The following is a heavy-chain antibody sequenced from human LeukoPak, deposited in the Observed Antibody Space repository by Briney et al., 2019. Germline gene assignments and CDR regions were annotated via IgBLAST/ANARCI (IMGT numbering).Heavy chain of an antibody. CDR3: ARQDSKDAFDI. J-gene: IGHJ3*02. CDR2: IYYSGNT. V-gene: IGHV4-59*08. D-gene: IGHD6-13*01. Sequence: SETLSLTCTVSGGSISSYFWTWFRQPPGKGLEWIGYIYYSGNTNYNPSLKRRVTISVDTSKIQFSLKLSSVTAADTAVYYCARQDSKDAFDIWGQGTMVTVSS. CDR1: GGSISSYF.